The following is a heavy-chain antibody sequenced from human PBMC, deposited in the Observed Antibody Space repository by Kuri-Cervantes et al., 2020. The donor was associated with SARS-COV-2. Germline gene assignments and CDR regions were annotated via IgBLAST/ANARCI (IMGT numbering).Heavy chain of an antibody. V-gene: IGHV3-7*03. CDR1: GFTFSSYW. Sequence: LSLTCAASGFTFSSYWMSWVRQAPGKGLEWVANIKQDGSEKYYVDSVKGRFTISRDNAKNSLYLQMNSLRAEDTAVYYCAKDPGFRELLYYFDYWGQGTLVTVSS. CDR3: AKDPGFRELLYYFDY. J-gene: IGHJ4*02. D-gene: IGHD3-10*01. CDR2: IKQDGSEK.